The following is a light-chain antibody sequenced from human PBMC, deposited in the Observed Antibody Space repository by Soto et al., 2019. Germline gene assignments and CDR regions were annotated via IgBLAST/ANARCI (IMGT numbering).Light chain of an antibody. Sequence: EIVMTQSPATLSVSPGERATLSCRASQSLSSNLAWYQQKPGQAPRLLIYGASTRATGIPARFSGSGSGTEFTLTISSLQSEDFAVYYCQQYNNRPPVTFGQGTKVDIK. V-gene: IGKV3-15*01. CDR3: QQYNNRPPVT. CDR2: GAS. J-gene: IGKJ1*01. CDR1: QSLSSN.